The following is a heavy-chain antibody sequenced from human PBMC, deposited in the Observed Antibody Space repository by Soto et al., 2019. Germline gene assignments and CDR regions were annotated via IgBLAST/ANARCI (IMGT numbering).Heavy chain of an antibody. Sequence: ASVKVSCKASGYTFTGYYMHWVRQAPGQGLEWMGWINPNSGGTNYAQKFQGWVTMTRDTSISTAYMELSRLGSDDTAGYYCAREDSNYYYYGMDVWGQGTTVTVSS. V-gene: IGHV1-2*04. CDR3: AREDSNYYYYGMDV. J-gene: IGHJ6*02. CDR2: INPNSGGT. CDR1: GYTFTGYY. D-gene: IGHD4-4*01.